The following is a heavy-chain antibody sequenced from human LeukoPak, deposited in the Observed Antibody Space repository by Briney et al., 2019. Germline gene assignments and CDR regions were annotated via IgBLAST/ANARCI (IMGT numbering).Heavy chain of an antibody. V-gene: IGHV4-34*01. D-gene: IGHD6-13*01. CDR1: GGSFSGYY. CDR3: ARRGPYSSSWYASYYYYMDV. Sequence: SETLSLTCAVYGGSFSGYYWSWIRQPPGKGLEWIGEINHSGSTNYNPSLKSRVTISVDTSKNQFSLKLSSVTAADTAVYYCARRGPYSSSWYASYYYYMDVWGKGTTVTISS. CDR2: INHSGST. J-gene: IGHJ6*03.